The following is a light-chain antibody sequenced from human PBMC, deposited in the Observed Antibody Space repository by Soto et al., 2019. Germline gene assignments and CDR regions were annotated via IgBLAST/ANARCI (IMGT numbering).Light chain of an antibody. V-gene: IGLV2-14*01. CDR3: SSYTSGTTPYV. J-gene: IGLJ1*01. Sequence: QSVLTQPASVSGSPGQSITISCTGTISDVGAYNYVSWYQHHPGEAPKLMIFAVSNRPSGISNRFSGSKSGNTASLTISGLQAEDEADYYCSSYTSGTTPYVFGTGTKSPS. CDR2: AVS. CDR1: ISDVGAYNY.